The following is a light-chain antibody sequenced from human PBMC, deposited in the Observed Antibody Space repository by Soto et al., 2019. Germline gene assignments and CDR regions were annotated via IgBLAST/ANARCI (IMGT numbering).Light chain of an antibody. CDR1: QDIAIY. J-gene: IGKJ4*01. CDR3: QQYYSYPLT. CDR2: AAS. V-gene: IGKV1-9*01. Sequence: IQLTQSPSSLSASVGDRVTITCRASQDIAIYLAWYQQKPGEAPKLLIYAASTLYGGVPSRFSGSGSGTDFTLTISCLQSEDFATYYCQQYYSYPLTFGGGTKV.